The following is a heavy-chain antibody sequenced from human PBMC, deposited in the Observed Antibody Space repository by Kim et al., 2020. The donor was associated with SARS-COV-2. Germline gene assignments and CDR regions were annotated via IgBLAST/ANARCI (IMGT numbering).Heavy chain of an antibody. CDR1: GFTVSSYY. CDR3: ARGAPADSGV. D-gene: IGHD3-22*01. Sequence: GGSLRLSCAASGFTVSSYYMSWVRQAPGKGLEWVSAIYSGGSTFYADSVKCRCIIFCDNSENTPYLQLNNRMTAETAAEYCARGAPADSGVWGQGNTGT. J-gene: IGHJ6*01. CDR2: IYSGGST. V-gene: IGHV3-53*03.